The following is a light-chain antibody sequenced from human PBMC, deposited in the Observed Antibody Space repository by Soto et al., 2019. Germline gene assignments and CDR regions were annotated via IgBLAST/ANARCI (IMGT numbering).Light chain of an antibody. CDR3: QQYNNWPPLT. Sequence: EIVLTQSPATLSVSPGERATLSCRASQSVNINLAWYQQKPGQAPRLLIYGASTRATGIPARFSGSGSRTEFTLTISSLQSEDFAVYYCQQYNNWPPLTFGQGTRLEIK. CDR2: GAS. J-gene: IGKJ5*01. V-gene: IGKV3-15*01. CDR1: QSVNIN.